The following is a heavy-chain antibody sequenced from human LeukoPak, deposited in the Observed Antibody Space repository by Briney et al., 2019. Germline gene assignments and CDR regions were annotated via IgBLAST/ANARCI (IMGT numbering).Heavy chain of an antibody. CDR3: ARHRSYCSGGSCRLHYFDY. CDR2: IYPGDSDT. V-gene: IGHV5-51*01. D-gene: IGHD2-15*01. Sequence: GESLKISCKGSGYSFTSYWSGWVRQMPGKGLEWMGIIYPGDSDTRYSPSFQGQVTISADKSISTAYLQWSSLKASDTAMYYCARHRSYCSGGSCRLHYFDYWGQGTLVTVSS. CDR1: GYSFTSYW. J-gene: IGHJ4*02.